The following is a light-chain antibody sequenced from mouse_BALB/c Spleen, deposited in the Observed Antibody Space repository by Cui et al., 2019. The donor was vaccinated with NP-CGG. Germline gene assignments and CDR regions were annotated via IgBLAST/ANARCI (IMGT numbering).Light chain of an antibody. CDR3: ARWYSNHWV. V-gene: IGLV1*01. CDR1: TGTVTTRNY. J-gene: IGLJ1*01. Sequence: QAVLTQESALTTSPGETVTLTCRSSTGTVTTRNYANWVQEKPDHLFTGLIGGTNNRAPGVPARFSGSLIGDKAALTITGAQTEDEAIYFCARWYSNHWVFGGGTKLTVL. CDR2: GTN.